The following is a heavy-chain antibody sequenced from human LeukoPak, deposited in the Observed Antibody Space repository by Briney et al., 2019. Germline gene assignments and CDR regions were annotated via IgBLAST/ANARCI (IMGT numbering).Heavy chain of an antibody. CDR1: GGSISSSSYY. CDR2: IYYSGST. V-gene: IGHV4-39*07. D-gene: IGHD3-9*01. CDR3: ARAGPLLDYDILTGHYAY. Sequence: SETLSLTCTVSGGSISSSSYYWGWIRQPPGKGLEWIGSIYYSGSTYYNPSLKSRVTISVDTSKNQFSLELSSVTAADTAVYYCARAGPLLDYDILTGHYAYWGQGTLVTVSS. J-gene: IGHJ4*02.